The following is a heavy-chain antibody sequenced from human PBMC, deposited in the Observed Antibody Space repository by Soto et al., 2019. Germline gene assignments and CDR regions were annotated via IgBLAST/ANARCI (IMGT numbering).Heavy chain of an antibody. CDR2: IWYDGSNK. Sequence: QVQLVESGGGVVQPGRSLRLSCAASGFTFSSYGMHWVRQAPGKGLEWVAVIWYDGSNKYYADSVKGRFTISRDNSKNTLYLQMNSLRAEDTAVYYCARVRPAAPSYSYGMDVWGQGTTVTVSS. CDR3: ARVRPAAPSYSYGMDV. J-gene: IGHJ6*02. V-gene: IGHV3-33*01. D-gene: IGHD2-2*01. CDR1: GFTFSSYG.